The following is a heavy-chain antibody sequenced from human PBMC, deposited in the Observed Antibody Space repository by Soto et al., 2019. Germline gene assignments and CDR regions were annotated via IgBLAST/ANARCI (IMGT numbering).Heavy chain of an antibody. D-gene: IGHD4-17*01. CDR2: ISGSGGRT. Sequence: EVPLLESGGGLVQPGGSLRLSCAASGFTFSRSAMSWVRQAPGKGLEWVSTISGSGGRTYYADSVKGRFSISRDNSKNTLYLQVNSLRAEDTAVYYCAVRLDYWGQGTLVTVSS. CDR3: AVRLDY. CDR1: GFTFSRSA. V-gene: IGHV3-23*01. J-gene: IGHJ4*02.